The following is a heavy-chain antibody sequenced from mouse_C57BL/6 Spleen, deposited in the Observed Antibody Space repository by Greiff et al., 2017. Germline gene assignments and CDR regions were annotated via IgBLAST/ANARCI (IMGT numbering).Heavy chain of an antibody. V-gene: IGHV5-17*01. J-gene: IGHJ1*03. CDR2: ISSGSSTI. D-gene: IGHD2-10*01. Sequence: EVKLVESGGGLVKPGGSLKLSCAASGFTFSDYGMHWVRQAPEKGLEWVAYISSGSSTIYYADTVKGRFTISRDNAKNTLFLQMTSLRSEDTAMYYCARSYYGNYPWYFDVWGTGTTVTVSS. CDR1: GFTFSDYG. CDR3: ARSYYGNYPWYFDV.